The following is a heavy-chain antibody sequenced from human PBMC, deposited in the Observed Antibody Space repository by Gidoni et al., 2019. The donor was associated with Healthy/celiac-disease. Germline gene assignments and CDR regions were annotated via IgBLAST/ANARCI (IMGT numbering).Heavy chain of an antibody. CDR3: ARARGLRSGWFDP. CDR2: INNSGST. Sequence: QVQLQQWGAGLLKPSETLSLTCAVSGGSFSGYYWSWIRPPPGKGLEWIGEINNSGSTNYNPALKSRVTISVDTSKNQFSLKLSSVTAADTAVYYCARARGLRSGWFDPWGQGTLVTVSS. CDR1: GGSFSGYY. V-gene: IGHV4-34*01. J-gene: IGHJ5*02. D-gene: IGHD4-17*01.